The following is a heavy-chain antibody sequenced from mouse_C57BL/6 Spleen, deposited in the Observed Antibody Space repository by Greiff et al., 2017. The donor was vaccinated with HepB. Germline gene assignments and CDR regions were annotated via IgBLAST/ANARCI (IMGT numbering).Heavy chain of an antibody. CDR3: AKLDNPRPRFAY. CDR1: GYTFTSYW. CDR2: IYPGSGST. Sequence: VQLQQSGAELVKPGASVKMSCKASGYTFTSYWITWVKQRPGQGLEWIGDIYPGSGSTNYNEKFKSKATLTVDTSSSTAYMQLSSLTSEDSAVYYCAKLDNPRPRFAYWGQGTLVTVSA. D-gene: IGHD4-1*01. V-gene: IGHV1-55*01. J-gene: IGHJ3*01.